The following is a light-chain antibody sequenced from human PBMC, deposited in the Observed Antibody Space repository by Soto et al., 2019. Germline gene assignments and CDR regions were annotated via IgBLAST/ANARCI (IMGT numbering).Light chain of an antibody. Sequence: DIQMTQSPFSLSASVGDRVTITCRASQSISSYLNWYQQKPGKAPKLLIYAASSLQSGVPSRFSGSASGTDFTLTISSLQPEDFASYYCQQSYSTPYTFGQGTKVDIK. CDR1: QSISSY. J-gene: IGKJ2*01. V-gene: IGKV1-39*01. CDR2: AAS. CDR3: QQSYSTPYT.